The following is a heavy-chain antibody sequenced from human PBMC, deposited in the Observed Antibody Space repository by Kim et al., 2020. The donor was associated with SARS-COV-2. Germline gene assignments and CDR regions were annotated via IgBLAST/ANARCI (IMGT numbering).Heavy chain of an antibody. J-gene: IGHJ4*02. Sequence: TNDNPSLKSRVTISVDTSKSQFSLKLSSVTAADTAVYFCARNSGYYVHDYWGQGTLVTVSS. D-gene: IGHD3-22*01. CDR3: ARNSGYYVHDY. V-gene: IGHV4-4*09. CDR2: T.